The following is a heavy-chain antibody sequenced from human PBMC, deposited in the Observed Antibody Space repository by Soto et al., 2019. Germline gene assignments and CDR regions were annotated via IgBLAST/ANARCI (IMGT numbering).Heavy chain of an antibody. CDR3: ARLAYCGGDCYSPSHYYYYGMDV. CDR1: GGSISSSSYY. J-gene: IGHJ6*02. CDR2: IYYSGST. V-gene: IGHV4-39*01. D-gene: IGHD2-21*02. Sequence: SETLSLTCTVSGGSISSSSYYWGWIRQPPGKGLEWIGSIYYSGSTYYNPSLKSRVTISVDTSKNQFSLKLSSVTAADTAVYYCARLAYCGGDCYSPSHYYYYGMDVWGQGTTVTVSS.